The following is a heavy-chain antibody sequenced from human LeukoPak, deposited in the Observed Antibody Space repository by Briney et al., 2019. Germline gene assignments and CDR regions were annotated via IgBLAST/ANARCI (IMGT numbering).Heavy chain of an antibody. Sequence: GGSLRLSCAASGFTFSSYSMNWVRQAPGKGLEWVSSISSSSYIYYADSVKGRFTISRDNAKNSLYLQMNSLRAEDTAVYYCATPVTTRYEGHYWGQGTLVTVSS. CDR1: GFTFSSYS. J-gene: IGHJ4*02. CDR3: ATPVTTRYEGHY. D-gene: IGHD1-1*01. V-gene: IGHV3-21*01. CDR2: ISSSSYI.